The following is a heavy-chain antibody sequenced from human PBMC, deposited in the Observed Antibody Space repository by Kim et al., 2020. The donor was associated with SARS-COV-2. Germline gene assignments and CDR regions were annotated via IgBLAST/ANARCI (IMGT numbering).Heavy chain of an antibody. CDR2: INHSGST. CDR1: GGSFSGYY. D-gene: IGHD3-10*01. Sequence: SETLSLTCAVYGGSFSGYYWSWIRQPPGKGLEWIGEINHSGSTNYNPSLKSRVTISVDTSKNQFSLKLSSVTAADTAVYYCAREGGSGRYYGSGSYYNNWFSSYYYYGMDVWGQGTTVTVSS. V-gene: IGHV4-34*01. CDR3: AREGGSGRYYGSGSYYNNWFSSYYYYGMDV. J-gene: IGHJ6*02.